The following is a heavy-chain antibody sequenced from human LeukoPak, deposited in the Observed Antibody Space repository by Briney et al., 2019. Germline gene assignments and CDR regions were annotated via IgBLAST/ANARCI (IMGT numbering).Heavy chain of an antibody. V-gene: IGHV3-21*01. Sequence: GGSLRLSCAASGFTFSSYSMNWVRQAPGKGLEWVSSISSSSSYIYYADSVKGRFTISRDNAKNSLYLQMNSLRAEDTAVYYCARLRAYHSSGCSNWGQGTLVTVSP. D-gene: IGHD3-22*01. CDR1: GFTFSSYS. CDR2: ISSSSSYI. CDR3: ARLRAYHSSGCSN. J-gene: IGHJ4*02.